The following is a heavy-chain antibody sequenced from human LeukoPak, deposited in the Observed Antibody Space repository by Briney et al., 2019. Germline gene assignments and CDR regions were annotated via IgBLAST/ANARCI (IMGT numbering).Heavy chain of an antibody. CDR1: GFTFSSYA. D-gene: IGHD4-17*01. Sequence: PGGSLRLSCAASGFTFSSYAMSWVRQAPGKGLQWVSVISGSGASTYNADSVQGRFTISRDNARKSVYLEMNSLRAEDTAVYFCARGVNDYGDYRGFDHWGQGTLVTVSS. V-gene: IGHV3-23*01. J-gene: IGHJ4*02. CDR2: ISGSGAST. CDR3: ARGVNDYGDYRGFDH.